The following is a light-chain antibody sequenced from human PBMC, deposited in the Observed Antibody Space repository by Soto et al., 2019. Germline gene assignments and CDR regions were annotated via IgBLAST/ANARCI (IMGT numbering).Light chain of an antibody. V-gene: IGLV2-14*01. CDR1: SSDVGGYNY. CDR3: SSYTTAPTRVL. CDR2: DVT. Sequence: QSALTQPASVSGSPGQSITISGTGTSSDVGGYNYVSWYQQHPGKAPKLMIFDVTNRPSGVSDRFSGSKSGNTASLTISGLQAADEADYYCSSYTTAPTRVLFGGGTQLTVL. J-gene: IGLJ2*01.